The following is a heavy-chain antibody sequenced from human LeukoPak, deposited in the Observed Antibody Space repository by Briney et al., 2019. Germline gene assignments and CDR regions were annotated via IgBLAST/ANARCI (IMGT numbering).Heavy chain of an antibody. V-gene: IGHV4-34*01. D-gene: IGHD3-22*01. J-gene: IGHJ6*03. CDR2: INNSGSS. CDR1: VGSFSGYY. Sequence: SETLSLTCAVYVGSFSGYYWSWIRQPPGEGLEWIGEINNSGSSNYNPSLKSRVTISVDTPKNQFSLKLTAVTAADTAVYYCARSAYSSAGLYYYYYMDVWGRGTPVTVSS. CDR3: ARSAYSSAGLYYYYYMDV.